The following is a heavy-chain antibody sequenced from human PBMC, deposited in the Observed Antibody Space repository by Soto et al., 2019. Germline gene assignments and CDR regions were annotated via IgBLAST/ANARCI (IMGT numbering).Heavy chain of an antibody. D-gene: IGHD4-4*01. CDR3: AKKRRSGGNNWYFDS. Sequence: EVQLLESGGGLVQPGGSLRLYCAASGFIFSSYSMYWVRQAPGKGPEGVSGISGNSASILYADSVKGRFTISRDNSKNTLYLQLNSLRADDTAVYYCAKKRRSGGNNWYFDSWGQGTLVTVSS. V-gene: IGHV3-23*01. J-gene: IGHJ4*02. CDR1: GFIFSSYS. CDR2: ISGNSASI.